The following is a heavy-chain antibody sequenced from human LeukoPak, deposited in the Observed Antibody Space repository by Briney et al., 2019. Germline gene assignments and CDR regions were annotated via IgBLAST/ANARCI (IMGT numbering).Heavy chain of an antibody. V-gene: IGHV3-23*01. D-gene: IGHD2-8*01. CDR3: AKARGIVLMVYKIYFDY. CDR1: GFTFSSYG. Sequence: GGSLRLSCAASGFTFSSYGMHWVRQAPGKGLEWVSAISGSGGSTYYADSVKGRFTISRDNSKNTLYLQMNSLRAEDTAVYYCAKARGIVLMVYKIYFDYWGQGTLVTVSS. CDR2: ISGSGGST. J-gene: IGHJ4*02.